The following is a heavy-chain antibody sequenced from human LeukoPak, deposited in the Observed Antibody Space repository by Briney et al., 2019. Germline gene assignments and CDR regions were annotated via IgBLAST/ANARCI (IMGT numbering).Heavy chain of an antibody. CDR1: QFPFSHFA. CDR2: VSSHGNDG. Sequence: GGSLRLSCEVSQFPFSHFAMHWVRQAPGKGLEWVAVVSSHGNDGYYADSVKGRFTISRDNSKNTLYLQIDSLRVEDTAIYYCTRGAGNFNDFDYWGQGTLVTVSS. V-gene: IGHV3-30*04. D-gene: IGHD5-24*01. CDR3: TRGAGNFNDFDY. J-gene: IGHJ4*02.